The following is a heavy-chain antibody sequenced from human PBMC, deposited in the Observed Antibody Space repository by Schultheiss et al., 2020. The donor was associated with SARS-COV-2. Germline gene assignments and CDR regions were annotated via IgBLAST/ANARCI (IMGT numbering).Heavy chain of an antibody. Sequence: LSLTCSVFGGSISSYYWSWIRQPPGKGLEWIGYIYYSGSTNYNPSLKSRVTISVDTSKNQFSLKLSSVTAADTAVYYCARVAVGNYYHYYYMDVWGKGTTVTVSS. CDR3: ARVAVGNYYHYYYMDV. V-gene: IGHV4-59*01. D-gene: IGHD6-19*01. CDR2: IYYSGST. CDR1: GGSISSYY. J-gene: IGHJ6*03.